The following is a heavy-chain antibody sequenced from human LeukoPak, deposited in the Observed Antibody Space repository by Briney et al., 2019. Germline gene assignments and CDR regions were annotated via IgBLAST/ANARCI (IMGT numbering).Heavy chain of an antibody. CDR2: IVGSGDST. CDR1: GFTFGVYA. D-gene: IGHD5-12*01. CDR3: ARIVATTPRSNWFDP. V-gene: IGHV3-23*01. J-gene: IGHJ5*02. Sequence: GGSLRLSCAASGFTFGVYAMSWVRQAPGKGLEWISTIVGSGDSTWYADSVKGRFTISRDNSKNTLYLQMNSLRAEDTAVYYCARIVATTPRSNWFDPWGQGTLVTVSS.